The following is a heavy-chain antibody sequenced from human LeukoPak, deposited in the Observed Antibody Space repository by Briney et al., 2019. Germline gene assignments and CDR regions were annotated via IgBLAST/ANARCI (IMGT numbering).Heavy chain of an antibody. Sequence: GGSLRLSCAASGFTFDDYAMHWVRQAPGKGLEWVSGISWNSGSLGYADSVEGRFTVSRDNAKNSLHLQMNNLRPEDMALYYCVKGIEAAPNWYFDLWGRGTLVTVSS. CDR1: GFTFDDYA. CDR3: VKGIEAAPNWYFDL. V-gene: IGHV3-9*03. D-gene: IGHD6-6*01. CDR2: ISWNSGSL. J-gene: IGHJ2*01.